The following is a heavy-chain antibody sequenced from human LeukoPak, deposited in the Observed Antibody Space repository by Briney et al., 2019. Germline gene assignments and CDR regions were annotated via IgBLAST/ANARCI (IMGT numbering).Heavy chain of an antibody. J-gene: IGHJ4*02. Sequence: SETLSLTHAVYGGSFSGYYWSWIRQPPGKGLEWIGEINHSGSTNYDPSLKSRVTISVDTSKNQFSLKLSSVTAADTAVYYCARVRSYGSYYFDYWGQGTLVTVSS. D-gene: IGHD5-18*01. V-gene: IGHV4-34*01. CDR1: GGSFSGYY. CDR3: ARVRSYGSYYFDY. CDR2: INHSGST.